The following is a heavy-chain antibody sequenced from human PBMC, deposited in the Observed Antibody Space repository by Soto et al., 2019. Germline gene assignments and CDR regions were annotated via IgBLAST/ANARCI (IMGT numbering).Heavy chain of an antibody. J-gene: IGHJ4*02. CDR1: GFTFSSYA. CDR3: ARDSYDSSGSSSYFDY. D-gene: IGHD3-22*01. CDR2: IWYDESNK. Sequence: LRLCSAASGFTFSSYAMRWVRQAPGKGLEWVAVIWYDESNKYYAGSVKGRFTISRDNSNNTLYRQMNSLRADDTAVYYCARDSYDSSGSSSYFDYLGQGTLVTVPS. V-gene: IGHV3-33*08.